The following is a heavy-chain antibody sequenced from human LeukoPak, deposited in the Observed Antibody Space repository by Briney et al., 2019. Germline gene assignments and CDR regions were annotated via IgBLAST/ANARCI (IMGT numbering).Heavy chain of an antibody. CDR1: GFTFSSYE. CDR2: ISSSGSTI. Sequence: GGSLRLSCAASGFTFSSYEMNWVRQAPGKGLEWVSYISSSGSTIYYADSVKGRFTISRVNAKNSLYLQMNSLRAEDTAVYYCARDLLVGAHFDYWGQGTLVTVSS. D-gene: IGHD1-26*01. V-gene: IGHV3-48*03. CDR3: ARDLLVGAHFDY. J-gene: IGHJ4*02.